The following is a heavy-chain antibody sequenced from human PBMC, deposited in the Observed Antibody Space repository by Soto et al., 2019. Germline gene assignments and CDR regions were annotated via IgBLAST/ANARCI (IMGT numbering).Heavy chain of an antibody. Sequence: PFETLSLTCSVSGGSVSSPSYYWSWIRQPPGKGLEWLGYIYYSGSTNYNPSLKSRLTISIDTAKKQFSLKLRSVTAADTAVYYCARTIKKLAVISAFDYWGQGTLVTVSS. CDR3: ARTIKKLAVISAFDY. CDR1: GGSVSSPSYY. V-gene: IGHV4-61*01. CDR2: IYYSGST. J-gene: IGHJ4*02. D-gene: IGHD3-22*01.